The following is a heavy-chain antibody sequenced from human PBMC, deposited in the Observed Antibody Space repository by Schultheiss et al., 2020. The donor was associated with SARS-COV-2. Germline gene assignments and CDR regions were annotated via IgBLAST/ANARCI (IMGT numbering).Heavy chain of an antibody. CDR2: INSDGSST. Sequence: GESLKISCAASGFTFSSYWMHWVRQAPGKGLVWVSRINSDGSSTSYADSVKGRFTISRDNAKNTLYLQMNSLRAEDTAVYYCAREMATISGAFDIWGQGTMVTVSS. CDR1: GFTFSSYW. J-gene: IGHJ3*02. D-gene: IGHD5-24*01. V-gene: IGHV3-74*01. CDR3: AREMATISGAFDI.